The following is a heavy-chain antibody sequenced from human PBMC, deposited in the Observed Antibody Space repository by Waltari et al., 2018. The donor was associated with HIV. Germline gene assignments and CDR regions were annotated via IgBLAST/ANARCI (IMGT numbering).Heavy chain of an antibody. CDR2: IRNKAYGGTT. Sequence: EVQLVESGGGLVQPGRSLRLSCTASGFSFSDYAMTWVRQAPGKGLEWVGFIRNKAYGGTTDYAASVKGRFTISRDDSKMIAYLQMDSLKTDDTAVYFCARDRDDGLDVWGQGTTVTVSS. CDR1: GFSFSDYA. CDR3: ARDRDDGLDV. V-gene: IGHV3-49*04. D-gene: IGHD1-1*01. J-gene: IGHJ6*02.